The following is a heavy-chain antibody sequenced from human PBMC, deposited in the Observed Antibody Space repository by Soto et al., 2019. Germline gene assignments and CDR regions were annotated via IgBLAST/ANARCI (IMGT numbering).Heavy chain of an antibody. Sequence: ASVKVSCKASGYTFTSYYMHWVRQAPGQGLEWMGIINPSGGSTSYAQKFQGRVTMTRDTSTSTVYMELSSLRSEDTAVYYCARAFTYYDFWSGSSGGYYYGMDVWGQGTTVTVSS. D-gene: IGHD3-3*01. CDR1: GYTFTSYY. V-gene: IGHV1-46*01. J-gene: IGHJ6*02. CDR3: ARAFTYYDFWSGSSGGYYYGMDV. CDR2: INPSGGST.